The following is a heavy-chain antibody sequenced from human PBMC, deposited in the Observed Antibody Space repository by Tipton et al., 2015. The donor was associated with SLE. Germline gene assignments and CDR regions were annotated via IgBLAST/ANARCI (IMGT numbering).Heavy chain of an antibody. CDR2: IYHSGST. CDR3: ARRVEMASFDY. V-gene: IGHV4-38-2*01. CDR1: GYSISSGYY. Sequence: TLSLTCAVSGYSISSGYYWGWIRQPPGKGLEWIGSIYHSGSTYYNPSLKSRVTISVDTSKNQFSLKLSSVTAADTAVYYCARRVEMASFDYWGQGTLVTASS. D-gene: IGHD5-24*01. J-gene: IGHJ4*02.